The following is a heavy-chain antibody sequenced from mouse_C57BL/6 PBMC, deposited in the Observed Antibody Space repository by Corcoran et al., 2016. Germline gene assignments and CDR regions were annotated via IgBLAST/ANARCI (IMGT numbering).Heavy chain of an antibody. CDR2: INPNNGGT. CDR3: ARKVYYRYFDV. Sequence: EVQLQQSGPELVKPGASVKISCKASGYTFTDYYMNWVKQSHGKSLEWIGDINPNNGGTSYNQKFKGKATLTVDKSSSTAYMELRSLTSEDSAVYYCARKVYYRYFDVWGTGTTVTVSS. V-gene: IGHV1-26*01. J-gene: IGHJ1*03. D-gene: IGHD1-1*01. CDR1: GYTFTDYY.